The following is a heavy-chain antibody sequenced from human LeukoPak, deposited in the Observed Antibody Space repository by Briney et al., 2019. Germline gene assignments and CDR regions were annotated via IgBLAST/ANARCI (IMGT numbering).Heavy chain of an antibody. J-gene: IGHJ5*02. D-gene: IGHD3-3*01. V-gene: IGHV3-43*01. Sequence: GGSLRLSCAASGFTFDDYTMHWVRQAPGKGLEWVSLISWDGGSTYYADSEKGRFTISRDNSKNSPYLQMNSLRTEDTALYYCAKDMRRITIFGVVLDSWGQGTLVTVSS. CDR1: GFTFDDYT. CDR3: AKDMRRITIFGVVLDS. CDR2: ISWDGGST.